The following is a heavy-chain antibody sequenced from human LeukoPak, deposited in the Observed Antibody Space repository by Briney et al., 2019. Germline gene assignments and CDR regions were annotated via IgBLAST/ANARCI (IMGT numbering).Heavy chain of an antibody. J-gene: IGHJ6*03. Sequence: PGGSLRLSCAASGFTFSDYYMSWIRQAPGKGLEWVSYISSSGSTIYYADSVKGRFTISRDNAKNSLYLQMNSLRAEDTAVYYCARGYSNYRLYYYSYYYMDVWGKGTTVTVSS. CDR1: GFTFSDYY. CDR3: ARGYSNYRLYYYSYYYMDV. D-gene: IGHD4-11*01. V-gene: IGHV3-11*04. CDR2: ISSSGSTI.